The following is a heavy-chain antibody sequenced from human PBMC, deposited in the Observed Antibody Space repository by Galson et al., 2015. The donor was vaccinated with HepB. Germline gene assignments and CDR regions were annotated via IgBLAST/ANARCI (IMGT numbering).Heavy chain of an antibody. J-gene: IGHJ3*02. Sequence: SVKVSCKASGYTFTSYYMHWVRQAPGQGLEWMGIINPSGGSTGYAQKFQGRVTMTRDTSTSTVYMELSSLRSEDTAVYYCARGPPYCSGGSCYSDAFDIWGQGTMVTVSS. CDR3: ARGPPYCSGGSCYSDAFDI. CDR2: INPSGGST. D-gene: IGHD2-15*01. V-gene: IGHV1-46*03. CDR1: GYTFTSYY.